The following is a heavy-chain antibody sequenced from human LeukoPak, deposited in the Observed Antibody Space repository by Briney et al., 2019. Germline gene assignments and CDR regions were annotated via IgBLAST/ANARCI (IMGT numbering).Heavy chain of an antibody. D-gene: IGHD1-7*01. CDR1: GGSISSYY. Sequence: SETLSLTCTVSGGSISSYYWSWIRQPPGKGLEWIGYIYYSGSTNYNPSLKSRVTISVDTSKNQFSLKLSSVTAADTAVYYCARGRKLELRPWYFDYWGQGTLVTVSS. CDR3: ARGRKLELRPWYFDY. CDR2: IYYSGST. J-gene: IGHJ4*02. V-gene: IGHV4-59*01.